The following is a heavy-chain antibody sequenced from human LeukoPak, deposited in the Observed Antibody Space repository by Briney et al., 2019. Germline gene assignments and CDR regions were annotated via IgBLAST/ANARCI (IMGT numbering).Heavy chain of an antibody. CDR1: GFTFSSYW. D-gene: IGHD1-7*01. Sequence: GGSLRLSCAASGFTFSSYWMSWVRQAPGKGLEWVANIKQDGSEKYYVDSVKGRFTISRDNAKNSLYLQMNSLRAEDTAVYYCARDSKLELRWGLAFDIWGQGTMVTVSS. J-gene: IGHJ3*02. CDR2: IKQDGSEK. CDR3: ARDSKLELRWGLAFDI. V-gene: IGHV3-7*01.